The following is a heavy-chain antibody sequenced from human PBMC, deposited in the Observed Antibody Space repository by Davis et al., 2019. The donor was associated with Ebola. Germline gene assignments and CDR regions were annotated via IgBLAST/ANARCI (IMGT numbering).Heavy chain of an antibody. CDR3: ARDYYDNSGDGFDI. Sequence: PGGSLRLSCAASGVMFSRYWMSWVRQAPGKGLEWVANIKDDGSATNYLDSVKGRFTISRDNAKKSLYLQLNSLRADDTDMYYCARDYYDNSGDGFDIWGQGTMVTVSS. CDR2: IKDDGSAT. D-gene: IGHD3-22*01. V-gene: IGHV3-7*01. J-gene: IGHJ3*02. CDR1: GVMFSRYW.